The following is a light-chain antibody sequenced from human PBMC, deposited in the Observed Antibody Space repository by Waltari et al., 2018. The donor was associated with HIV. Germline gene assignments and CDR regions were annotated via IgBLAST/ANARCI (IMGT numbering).Light chain of an antibody. J-gene: IGKJ2*01. CDR1: QSISNY. CDR3: QQSYSIPYT. Sequence: DIQMTQSPSSLSASVGDRVTITCRASQSISNYLNWYRQKPGKAPKLLIYAASTLQSGVPSRFSGGGSGTDYTLSISSLQPEDFATYYCQQSYSIPYTFGQGTKLEIK. CDR2: AAS. V-gene: IGKV1-39*01.